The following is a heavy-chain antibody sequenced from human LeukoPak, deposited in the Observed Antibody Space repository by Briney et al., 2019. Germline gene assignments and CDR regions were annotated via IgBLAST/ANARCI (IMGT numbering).Heavy chain of an antibody. V-gene: IGHV3-21*01. Sequence: GGSLRLSCAASGFTFSSYSMNWVRQAPGKGLEWVSSISSSSSYIYYADSVKGRFTISRDNATNSLYLQMNSLRAEDTAVYYCARGDSGNNYDYWGQGTLVTVSS. CDR3: ARGDSGNNYDY. CDR1: GFTFSSYS. D-gene: IGHD3-10*01. J-gene: IGHJ4*02. CDR2: ISSSSSYI.